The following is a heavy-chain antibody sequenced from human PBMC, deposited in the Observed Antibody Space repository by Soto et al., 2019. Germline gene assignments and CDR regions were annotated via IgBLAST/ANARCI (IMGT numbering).Heavy chain of an antibody. CDR3: AISRLTDYSIDY. J-gene: IGHJ4*02. CDR1: GYTFTGYY. CDR2: INPNSGAT. V-gene: IGHV1-2*02. D-gene: IGHD4-4*01. Sequence: ASVKVSCKPSGYTFTGYYIHWVRQAPGQGLEWMGWINPNSGATNYALKFQGRVTMTRDTSISAAYMELNSLTSDDTAVYYCAISRLTDYSIDYWGQGTLVTVSS.